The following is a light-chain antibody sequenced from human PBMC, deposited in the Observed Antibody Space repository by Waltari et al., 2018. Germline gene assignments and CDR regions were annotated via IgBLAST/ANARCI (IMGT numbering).Light chain of an antibody. CDR2: DIS. V-gene: IGKV3-11*01. CDR1: QSVTNY. CDR3: LQRDRWLT. Sequence: DIVLTQSPATLSLSPGERATLSCRACQSVTNYLAWYQQKPGQAPRLPIYDISTRATAIPARFNGSGSGTDFTLTISSLEPEDFAVYYCLQRDRWLTFGGGTKVEIK. J-gene: IGKJ4*01.